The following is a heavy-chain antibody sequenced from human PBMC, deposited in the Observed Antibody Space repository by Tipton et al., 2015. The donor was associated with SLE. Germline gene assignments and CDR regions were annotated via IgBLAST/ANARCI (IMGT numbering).Heavy chain of an antibody. CDR3: AGPGTTTGAFEI. D-gene: IGHD1-7*01. CDR2: ISGRGRTT. V-gene: IGHV3-48*03. Sequence: SLRLSCAASGFTFSQYEINWVRQAPGKGLEWVSFISGRGRTTYYAVSVRGRFTISRDNAKNSLYLQLNSLRVEDTAIYYCAGPGTTTGAFEIWGQGTMVTVSS. J-gene: IGHJ3*02. CDR1: GFTFSQYE.